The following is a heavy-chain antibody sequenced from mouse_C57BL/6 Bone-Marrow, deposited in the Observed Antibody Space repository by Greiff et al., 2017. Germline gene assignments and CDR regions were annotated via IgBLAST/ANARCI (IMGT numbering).Heavy chain of an antibody. CDR1: GYTFTSYY. V-gene: IGHV1-12*01. J-gene: IGHJ1*03. D-gene: IGHD1-1*01. CDR3: AREGDYGSSNWYFDV. Sequence: LQQSGAELVRPGASVKLSCKASGYTFTSYYLHWLKQTPRQGLEWIGAIYPGDGDTYYNQKFKGKATLTVDKSSSTAYMQLSSLTTEDSAVYFCAREGDYGSSNWYFDVGGTGTTVTVAS. CDR2: IYPGDGDT.